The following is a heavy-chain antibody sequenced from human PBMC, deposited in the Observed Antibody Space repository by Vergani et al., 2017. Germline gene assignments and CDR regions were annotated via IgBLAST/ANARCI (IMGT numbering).Heavy chain of an antibody. J-gene: IGHJ6*03. Sequence: QVQLVESGGGIVQPGRSLTLSCVASRSTFKTYGMHWVRQAPGKGLEWVGLIYYDGSNAYYADSVKGRFTISRDNSKNTLYLQMSSLRAEDTAVYYCARDQVPAAIRLNAGNYMDVWGKGTTVIVSS. CDR1: RSTFKTYG. D-gene: IGHD2-2*02. CDR3: ARDQVPAAIRLNAGNYMDV. V-gene: IGHV3-33*01. CDR2: IYYDGSNA.